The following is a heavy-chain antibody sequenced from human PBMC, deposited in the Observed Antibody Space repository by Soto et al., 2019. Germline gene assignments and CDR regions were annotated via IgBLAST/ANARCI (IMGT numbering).Heavy chain of an antibody. CDR3: ARVGGDDILIGYYLPTYYYGMDV. CDR1: GYTFTSYD. Sequence: ASVKVSCKASGYTFTSYDINWVRQATGQGLEWMGWMNPNSGNTGYAQKFQGRVTMTRNTSISTAYMELSSLRSEDTAVYYCARVGGDDILIGYYLPTYYYGMDVXGQ. J-gene: IGHJ6*02. D-gene: IGHD3-9*01. V-gene: IGHV1-8*01. CDR2: MNPNSGNT.